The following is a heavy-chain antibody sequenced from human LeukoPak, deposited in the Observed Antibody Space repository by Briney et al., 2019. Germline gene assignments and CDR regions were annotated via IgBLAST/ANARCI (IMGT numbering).Heavy chain of an antibody. D-gene: IGHD6-19*01. V-gene: IGHV3-53*01. J-gene: IGHJ4*02. Sequence: GGSLRLSCAASGFTVSSNYMSWVRQAPGKGLEWVSVIYSGGSTYYADSVKGRFTISRDNSKNTLYLQMNSLRAEDTAVYYCAKDRGSSGWLPYYFDYWGQGTLVTVSS. CDR3: AKDRGSSGWLPYYFDY. CDR1: GFTVSSNY. CDR2: IYSGGST.